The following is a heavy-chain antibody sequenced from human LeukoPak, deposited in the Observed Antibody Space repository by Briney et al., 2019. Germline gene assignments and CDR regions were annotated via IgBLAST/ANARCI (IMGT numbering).Heavy chain of an antibody. J-gene: IGHJ4*02. Sequence: ASVKVSCKASGGTFSSYAISWVRQAPGQGLEWMGIINPSGGSTSYAQKFQGRVTMTRDTSTSTVYMELSSLRSEDTAVYYCARDRGSSGWYLGYWGQGTLVTVSS. V-gene: IGHV1-46*01. CDR2: INPSGGST. CDR1: GGTFSSYA. D-gene: IGHD6-19*01. CDR3: ARDRGSSGWYLGY.